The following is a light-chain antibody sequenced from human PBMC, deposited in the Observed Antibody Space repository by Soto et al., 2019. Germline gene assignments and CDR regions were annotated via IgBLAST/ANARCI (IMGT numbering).Light chain of an antibody. CDR3: QHRSSWPIT. CDR2: DAS. CDR1: QSVSSY. V-gene: IGKV3-11*01. J-gene: IGKJ4*01. Sequence: EIVLTQSPGTLSLSPGERATLSCRASQSVSSYLVWYQQKPGQAPRLLIYDASTRATGIPARFSGSGSGTDFTLTIRSLEPEDSAVYYCQHRSSWPITFGGGTKVEI.